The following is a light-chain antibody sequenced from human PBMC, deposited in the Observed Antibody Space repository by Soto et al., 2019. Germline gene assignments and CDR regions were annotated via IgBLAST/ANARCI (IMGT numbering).Light chain of an antibody. CDR2: GAS. CDR3: QQYNNWPRT. CDR1: QSVSSN. V-gene: IGKV3-15*01. J-gene: IGKJ1*01. Sequence: EIVMTRSPATLSVSRGERATLSCRASQSVSSNLAWYQQKPGQAPRLLIYGASTRATGIPARFSGSGSGTEFTLTISSLQSEDFAVYYCQQYNNWPRTFGQGTKVDTK.